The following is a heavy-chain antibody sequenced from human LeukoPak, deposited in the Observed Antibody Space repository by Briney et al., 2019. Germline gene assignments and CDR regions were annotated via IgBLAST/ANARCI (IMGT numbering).Heavy chain of an antibody. J-gene: IGHJ4*02. D-gene: IGHD1-26*01. CDR3: AKLIVGATNLDY. CDR2: ISYDGSNK. V-gene: IGHV3-30*18. CDR1: GFTFSSYG. Sequence: PGRSLRLSCAASGFTFSSYGMHWVRPAPGKGLEWVSVISYDGSNKYYADSVKGRFTISRDNSQNTLYLQMNSLRAEDTAVYYCAKLIVGATNLDYWGQGTLVTVSS.